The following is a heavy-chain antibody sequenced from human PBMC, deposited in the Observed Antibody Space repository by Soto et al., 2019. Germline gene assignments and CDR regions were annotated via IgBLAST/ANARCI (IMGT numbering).Heavy chain of an antibody. CDR1: GASISNYY. Sequence: VQLQEAGPGLVKPSETLSLTCSVSGASISNYYWSWIRQPPGKGLEWIGYIYYRGSTNYNPSLKSRVTISVDTSRNQVSLRLTSVTAADTAVYYCATAVPNDYVPNYYPVDVWGRGITVTVSS. J-gene: IGHJ6*03. D-gene: IGHD4-17*01. CDR3: ATAVPNDYVPNYYPVDV. CDR2: IYYRGST. V-gene: IGHV4-59*01.